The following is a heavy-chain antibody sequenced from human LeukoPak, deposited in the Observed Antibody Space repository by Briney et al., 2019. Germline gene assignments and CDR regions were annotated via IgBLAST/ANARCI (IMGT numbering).Heavy chain of an antibody. Sequence: SETLSLTCAVYGGSFSGYYWSWIRQPPGKGLEWIGEINHSGSTNYNPSLKSRVTISVDTSKNQFSLELSSVTAADTAVYYCARGLAYSSGFGYFDYWGQGTLVTVSS. CDR1: GGSFSGYY. CDR2: INHSGST. D-gene: IGHD5-18*01. J-gene: IGHJ4*02. V-gene: IGHV4-34*01. CDR3: ARGLAYSSGFGYFDY.